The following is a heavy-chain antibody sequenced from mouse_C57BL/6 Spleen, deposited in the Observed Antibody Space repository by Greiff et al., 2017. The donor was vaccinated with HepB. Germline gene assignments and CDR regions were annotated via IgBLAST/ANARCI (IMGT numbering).Heavy chain of an antibody. V-gene: IGHV1-80*01. J-gene: IGHJ2*01. CDR2: IYPGDGDT. CDR1: GYAFSSYW. Sequence: QVQLQQSGAELVKPGASVKISCKASGYAFSSYWMNWVKQRPGKGLEWIGQIYPGDGDTNYNGKFKGKATLTADKSSSPAYMQLSSLTSEDSAVYFCARSREIGVDYFDDWGQGTTLTVSS. CDR3: ARSREIGVDYFDD.